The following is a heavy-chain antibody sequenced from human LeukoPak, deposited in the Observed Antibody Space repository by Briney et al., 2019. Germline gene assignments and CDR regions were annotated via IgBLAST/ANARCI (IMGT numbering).Heavy chain of an antibody. V-gene: IGHV1-8*01. CDR2: VNPNSGNT. CDR1: GYTFTSYD. Sequence: ASVKVSCKASGYTFTSYDINWVRQATGQGLEWMGWVNPNSGNTGYAQKFQGRVTMTRNTSISTAYMELSSLRSEDTAVYYCARGLYSNYAGWFDPWGQGTLVTVSS. CDR3: ARGLYSNYAGWFDP. J-gene: IGHJ5*02. D-gene: IGHD4-11*01.